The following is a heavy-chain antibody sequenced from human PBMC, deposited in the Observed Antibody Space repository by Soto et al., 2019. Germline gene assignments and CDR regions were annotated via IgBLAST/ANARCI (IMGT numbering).Heavy chain of an antibody. J-gene: IGHJ6*02. D-gene: IGHD1-1*01. CDR3: ASNVDWNDGDYYGMDV. V-gene: IGHV1-18*01. CDR2: ISAYNGNT. Sequence: ASVKVSCKASGYTFTSYGISWVRQAPGQGLEWMGWISAYNGNTNYAQKLQGRVTMTTDTSTSTAYMELRSLRSDDAAVYYCASNVDWNDGDYYGMDVWGQGTTVTVSS. CDR1: GYTFTSYG.